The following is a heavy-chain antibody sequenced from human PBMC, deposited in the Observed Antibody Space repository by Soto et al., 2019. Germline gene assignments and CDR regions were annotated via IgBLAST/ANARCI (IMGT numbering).Heavy chain of an antibody. CDR2: ISAYTGNT. V-gene: IGHV1-18*01. CDR1: GFTFTSSA. Sequence: ASVKVSCKASGFTFTSSAVQWVRQAPGQGLEWMGWISAYTGNTNYAQKFQGRVSMTIDTSTNTAYMDLRSLRSDDTAVYYCTRDRVQGVVTMHYNGMDVWGLGTSVTVSS. J-gene: IGHJ6*02. CDR3: TRDRVQGVVTMHYNGMDV. D-gene: IGHD3-22*01.